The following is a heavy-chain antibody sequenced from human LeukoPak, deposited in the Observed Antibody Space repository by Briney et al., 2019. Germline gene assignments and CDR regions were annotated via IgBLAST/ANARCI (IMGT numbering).Heavy chain of an antibody. CDR3: ARDTADRYSSYGMDV. CDR1: GGSISSYY. D-gene: IGHD6-13*01. Sequence: SETLSLTCTVSGGSISSYYWSWIRQPPGKGLEWIGYIYYSGSTNYNPSLKSRVTISVDTSKNQFSLKLSSVTAADTAVYYCARDTADRYSSYGMDVWGQGPRSPSP. CDR2: IYYSGST. V-gene: IGHV4-59*01. J-gene: IGHJ6*02.